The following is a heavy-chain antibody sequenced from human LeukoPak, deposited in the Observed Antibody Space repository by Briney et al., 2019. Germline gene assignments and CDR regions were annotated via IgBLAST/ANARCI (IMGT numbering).Heavy chain of an antibody. CDR2: ISRNGGST. Sequence: GGSLRLSCAASGFTFSDYSMHWVRQAPGKGLEYVSAISRNGGSTYYADSVKGRFTISRDSSKNTLYLQMGSLRAEDTAVYYCAKDRVGATLYFDYWGQGTLVTVSS. J-gene: IGHJ4*02. CDR3: AKDRVGATLYFDY. V-gene: IGHV3-64*02. CDR1: GFTFSDYS. D-gene: IGHD1-26*01.